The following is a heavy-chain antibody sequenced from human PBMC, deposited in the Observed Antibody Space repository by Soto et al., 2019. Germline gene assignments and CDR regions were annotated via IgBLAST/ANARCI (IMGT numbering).Heavy chain of an antibody. CDR2: IIPLFGTT. CDR1: GGTFSTYS. Sequence: QMQLVQSGAKVRMPGSSVKVSCKASGGTFSTYSINWVRQAPGQGLEWMGGIIPLFGTTNYAQKFKGRVTITADESTSTAYMELSSLRAEDAAVYYCARGSTHGIRWYFWFDPWGQGTLVTVSS. V-gene: IGHV1-69*01. CDR3: ARGSTHGIRWYFWFDP. J-gene: IGHJ5*02. D-gene: IGHD6-13*01.